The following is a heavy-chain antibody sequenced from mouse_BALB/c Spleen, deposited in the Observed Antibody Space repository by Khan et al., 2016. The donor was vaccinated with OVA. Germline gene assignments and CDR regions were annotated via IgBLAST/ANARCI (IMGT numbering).Heavy chain of an antibody. V-gene: IGHV9-3-1*01. CDR2: INTYTGEP. CDR1: GHTFTKYG. J-gene: IGHJ4*01. D-gene: IGHD2-10*01. CDR3: ARPPYCSYVMDN. Sequence: QIQLVQSGPELKKPGETVKISCKASGHTFTKYGMNWVKQAPGKGLKWMGWINTYTGEPTYADDFNGRFAFSLETSASTAYLQINNLKNEDTATYFCARPPYCSYVMDNWGQGTSGTVSS.